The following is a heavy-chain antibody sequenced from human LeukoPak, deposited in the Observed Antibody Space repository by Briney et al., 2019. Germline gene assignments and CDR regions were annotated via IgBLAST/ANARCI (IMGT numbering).Heavy chain of an antibody. Sequence: SQTLSLTCAISGDIVSSTGAGWNWIRQTPSRGLEWLVRTYYRSKSYNEYAVSVKSPIPVNPHTSKHQFSLQLNSVTPEDTAVYYCARGSSYAFDTWGQGTMVTVSS. CDR3: ARGSSYAFDT. J-gene: IGHJ3*02. D-gene: IGHD6-6*01. CDR1: GDIVSSTGAG. CDR2: TYYRSKSYN. V-gene: IGHV6-1*01.